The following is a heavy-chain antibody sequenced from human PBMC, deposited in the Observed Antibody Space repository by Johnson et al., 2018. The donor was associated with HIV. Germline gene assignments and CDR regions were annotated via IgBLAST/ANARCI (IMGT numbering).Heavy chain of an antibody. V-gene: IGHV3-11*01. CDR1: GFSFSDYY. CDR2: ITNSAETM. CDR3: ARGSRYTYDNDDAYLLHAFDF. J-gene: IGHJ3*01. Sequence: QVQLVESGGGWVKPGGSLRLSCAASGFSFSDYYMSWIRQAPGKGLEWVSFITNSAETMYYADPVKDRFTISRDNAKNSLHLQMNSLRAEDTAVYYCARGSRYTYDNDDAYLLHAFDFWGQGTMVTVSS. D-gene: IGHD3-22*01.